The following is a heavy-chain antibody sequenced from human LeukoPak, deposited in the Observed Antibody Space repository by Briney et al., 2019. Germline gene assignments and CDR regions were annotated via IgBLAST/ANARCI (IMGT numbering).Heavy chain of an antibody. CDR1: GFTFSNYA. CDR2: ITANGGGT. J-gene: IGHJ4*02. D-gene: IGHD3-22*01. CDR3: VKARYDTSGYFYED. V-gene: IGHV3-64D*09. Sequence: GGSLRLSCSASGFTFSNYAMHWVRQAPGKGLIYVSAITANGGGTYYADSVKGRFTISRDNSKNTLYLQMSSLRPEDTAIYYCVKARYDTSGYFYEDWGQGTLVTVSS.